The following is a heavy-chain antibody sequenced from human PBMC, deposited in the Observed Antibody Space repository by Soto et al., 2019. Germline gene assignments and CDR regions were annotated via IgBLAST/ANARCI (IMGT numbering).Heavy chain of an antibody. CDR2: ISFDGGNQ. V-gene: IGHV3-30*18. Sequence: QVQLVQSGGGVVQPGRSLRLSCAASGFVFNTYGLHWVRQAPGKGLEWVAGISFDGGNQYYADSVKGRFTISRDKSNNPVYLQVNSVGAEDTATYYCAKDSSVTAAGSGGWFDPWGEGPLVIVSS. CDR1: GFVFNTYG. D-gene: IGHD6-13*01. CDR3: AKDSSVTAAGSGGWFDP. J-gene: IGHJ5*02.